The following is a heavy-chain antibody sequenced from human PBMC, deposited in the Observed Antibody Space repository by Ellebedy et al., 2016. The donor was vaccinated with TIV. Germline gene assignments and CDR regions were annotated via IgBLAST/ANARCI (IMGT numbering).Heavy chain of an antibody. V-gene: IGHV3-30*18. CDR1: GFTFSRFG. J-gene: IGHJ4*02. CDR3: AKETTELTATTLY. CDR2: ISHDGSVK. Sequence: GESLKISCAASGFTFSRFGMQWVRQVPGKGLEWVAVISHDGSVKHYADSVKGRFTISRDNSKNTLNLKLSSLRSEDTAVYYCAKETTELTATTLYWGQGTLVTVSS. D-gene: IGHD1-1*01.